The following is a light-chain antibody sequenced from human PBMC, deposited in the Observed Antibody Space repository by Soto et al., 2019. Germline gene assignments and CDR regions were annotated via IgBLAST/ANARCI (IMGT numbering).Light chain of an antibody. CDR2: LEGSGSY. CDR1: SGHSAYI. Sequence: QLVLTQSSSASASLGSSVKLTCTLSSGHSAYIIAWHQQQSGKAPRYLMKLEGSGSYNKGSGVPDRFSGSSSGADRYLIISNLQFEDEADYYCETWDSNAWVFGGGTKVTVL. J-gene: IGLJ3*02. CDR3: ETWDSNAWV. V-gene: IGLV4-60*02.